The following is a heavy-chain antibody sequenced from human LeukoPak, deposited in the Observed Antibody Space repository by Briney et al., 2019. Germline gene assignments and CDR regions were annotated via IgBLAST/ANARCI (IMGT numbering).Heavy chain of an antibody. CDR1: GYTFTSYG. CDR3: ARGALDKYYYGSGSSSLSFDY. V-gene: IGHV1-18*01. D-gene: IGHD3-10*01. CDR2: ISAYNGNT. J-gene: IGHJ4*02. Sequence: ASVKVSCKASGYTFTSYGISWVRQAPGQGLEWMGWISAYNGNTNYAQKLQGRVTMTTDTPTSTAYMELRSLRSDDTAVYYCARGALDKYYYGSGSSSLSFDYWGQGTLVTVSS.